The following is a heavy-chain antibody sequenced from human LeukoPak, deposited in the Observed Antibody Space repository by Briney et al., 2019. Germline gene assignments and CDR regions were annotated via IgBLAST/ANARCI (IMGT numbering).Heavy chain of an antibody. CDR2: IYYSGST. CDR1: GGSISSSSYY. CDR3: AGHKPCSGGSCYLFDY. Sequence: PSETLSLTCTVSGGSISSSSYYWGWIRQPPGKGLEWIGSIYYSGSTYYNPSLKSRVTISVDTSKNQFSLKLSSVTAADTAVYYCAGHKPCSGGSCYLFDYWGQGTLVTVSS. V-gene: IGHV4-39*01. D-gene: IGHD2-15*01. J-gene: IGHJ4*02.